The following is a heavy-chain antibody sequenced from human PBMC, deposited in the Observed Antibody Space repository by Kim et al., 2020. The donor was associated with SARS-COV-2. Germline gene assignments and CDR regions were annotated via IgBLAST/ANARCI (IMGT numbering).Heavy chain of an antibody. CDR3: AKGRPGTFDY. D-gene: IGHD1-1*01. Sequence: STYYADSVKGRFTISRDNSKNTLYLQMNSLRAEDTAVYYCAKGRPGTFDYWGQGTLVTVSS. CDR2: ST. V-gene: IGHV3-23*01. J-gene: IGHJ4*02.